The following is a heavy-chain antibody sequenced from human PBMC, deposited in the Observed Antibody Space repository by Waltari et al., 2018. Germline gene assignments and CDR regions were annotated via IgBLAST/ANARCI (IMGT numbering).Heavy chain of an antibody. V-gene: IGHV3-30*02. CDR2: IRYDGSNK. CDR3: AKCPPGVQGGGGDYMDV. J-gene: IGHJ6*03. CDR1: GFTFSSYG. D-gene: IGHD3-10*01. Sequence: QVQLVESGGGVVQPGGSLRLSRAASGFTFSSYGMHWVRQAPGKGLEWVAFIRYDGSNKYYADSVKGRFTISRDNSKNTLYLQMNSLRAEDTAVYYCAKCPPGVQGGGGDYMDVWGKGTMVTVSS.